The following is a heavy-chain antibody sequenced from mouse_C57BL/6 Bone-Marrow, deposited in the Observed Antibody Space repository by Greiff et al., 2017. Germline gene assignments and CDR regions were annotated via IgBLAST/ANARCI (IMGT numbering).Heavy chain of an antibody. D-gene: IGHD1-1*01. CDR1: GYTFTSYW. Sequence: VQLQQPGAELVKPGASVKMSCKASGYTFTSYWITWVKQRTGQGLEWIGDIYPGSGSTNYNEKFKSKATLTVDTSSSTAYMQLSSLTSEDSAVYYCARKDYYGSRTSYYYAMDYWGQGTSVTVSS. V-gene: IGHV1-55*01. CDR2: IYPGSGST. CDR3: ARKDYYGSRTSYYYAMDY. J-gene: IGHJ4*01.